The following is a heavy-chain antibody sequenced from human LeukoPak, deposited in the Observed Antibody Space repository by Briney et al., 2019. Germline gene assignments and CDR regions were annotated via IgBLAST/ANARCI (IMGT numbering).Heavy chain of an antibody. CDR2: IYKNAIT. V-gene: IGHV3-53*01. Sequence: PGGSLRLSCAASGFTFSSYGMHWVRQAPGKGLEWVSVIYKNAITYYADTVKGRFTISRDNSKNTLYLQMNSLRADDTAVYYCARSLRVRGVPDYMDVWGKGTTVTISS. CDR3: ARSLRVRGVPDYMDV. D-gene: IGHD3-10*01. J-gene: IGHJ6*03. CDR1: GFTFSSYG.